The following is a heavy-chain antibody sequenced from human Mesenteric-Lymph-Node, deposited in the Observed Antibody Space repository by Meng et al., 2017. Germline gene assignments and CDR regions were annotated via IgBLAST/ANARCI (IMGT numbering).Heavy chain of an antibody. D-gene: IGHD3-10*01. CDR2: INSDGSRT. CDR3: ARGRRFTHYYGSGRRQCYGMDV. J-gene: IGHJ6*02. V-gene: IGHV3-74*01. Sequence: GESLKISCAASGFTFRSDWMHWVRQAPGKGLEWVSHINSDGSRTTYADSVKGRFTISRDNAKNTLSLQMSSLRAEDTAVYYCARGRRFTHYYGSGRRQCYGMDVWGQGTTVTVSS. CDR1: GFTFRSDW.